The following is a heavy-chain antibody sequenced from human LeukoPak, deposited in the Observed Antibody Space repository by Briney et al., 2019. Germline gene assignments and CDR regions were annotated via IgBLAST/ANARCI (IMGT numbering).Heavy chain of an antibody. CDR1: GFTFSSYA. Sequence: PGGSLRLSCAGSGFTFSSYAMSWVRQAPGKGLEWVANIKQDGSEKYYVDSVKGRFTISRDNAKNSLYLQMNSLRAEDTAVYYCARDQREDLDYWGQGTLVTVSS. CDR2: IKQDGSEK. J-gene: IGHJ4*02. V-gene: IGHV3-7*01. D-gene: IGHD2-15*01. CDR3: ARDQREDLDY.